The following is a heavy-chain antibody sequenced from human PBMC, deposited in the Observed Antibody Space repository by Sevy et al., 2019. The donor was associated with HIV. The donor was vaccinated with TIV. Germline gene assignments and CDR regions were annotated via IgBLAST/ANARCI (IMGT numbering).Heavy chain of an antibody. CDR3: AKGAGGRDWFDP. V-gene: IGHV3-23*01. Sequence: GGSLRLSCAASGFSFTSYAMSWVRRAPGKGLEWVSAISGSGGGTYYADSVKGRFTISRDNSKKTRFLQMNSLRAEDTAVYYCAKGAGGRDWFDPWGQGTLVTVSS. CDR2: ISGSGGGT. D-gene: IGHD2-15*01. J-gene: IGHJ5*02. CDR1: GFSFTSYA.